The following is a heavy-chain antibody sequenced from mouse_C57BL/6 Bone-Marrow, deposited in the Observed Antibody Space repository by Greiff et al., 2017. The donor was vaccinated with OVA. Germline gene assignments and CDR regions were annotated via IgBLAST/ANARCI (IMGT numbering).Heavy chain of an antibody. D-gene: IGHD4-1*01. CDR2: IDPETGGT. J-gene: IGHJ2*01. CDR1: GYTFTDYE. V-gene: IGHV1-15*01. Sequence: VQLQESGAELVRPGASVTLSCKASGYTFTDYEMHWVKQTPVHGLEWIGAIDPETGGTAYNQKFKGKAILTADKSSSTAYMELRSLTSEDSAVYYCTRDWDLFDYWGQGTTLTVSS. CDR3: TRDWDLFDY.